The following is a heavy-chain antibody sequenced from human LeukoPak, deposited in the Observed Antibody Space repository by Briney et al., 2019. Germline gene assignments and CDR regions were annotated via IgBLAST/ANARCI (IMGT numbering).Heavy chain of an antibody. CDR2: IYPGDSDT. Sequence: GESLKISCKGSGYSFTSYWIGWVRQMPGKGLEWMGIIYPGDSDTRYSPSFQGQVTISADKSISTAYLQWSSLKASDTAMYCCARLSGSYYSADAFDIWGQGTMVTVSS. D-gene: IGHD3-10*01. CDR3: ARLSGSYYSADAFDI. CDR1: GYSFTSYW. V-gene: IGHV5-51*01. J-gene: IGHJ3*02.